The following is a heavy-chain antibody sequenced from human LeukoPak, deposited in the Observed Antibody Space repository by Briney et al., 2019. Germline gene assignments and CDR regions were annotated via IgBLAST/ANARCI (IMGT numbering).Heavy chain of an antibody. CDR3: AKGAYGYIEIGYFDS. J-gene: IGHJ4*02. CDR2: LIGSSGST. D-gene: IGHD4-17*01. Sequence: GGSLRLSCAASGFTSTDYAMNWVRQAPGKGLEWVSVLIGSSGSTDYADSVKGRFTISRDNSKNTLFLQMNSLRAEDTAIYYCAKGAYGYIEIGYFDSWGQGTLVTVSS. CDR1: GFTSTDYA. V-gene: IGHV3-23*01.